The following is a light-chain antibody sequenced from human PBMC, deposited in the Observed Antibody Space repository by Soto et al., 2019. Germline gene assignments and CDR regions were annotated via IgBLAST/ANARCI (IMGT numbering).Light chain of an antibody. J-gene: IGKJ5*01. Sequence: DIQMAQSPSSLTASIGDRVSITCRASQSISIYINWYQQKPGKAPNLLIYSASNLQSGVPSRFSGGGSGTDFTLTISSLQPEDFATYFCQQCHSTPITFGQGTRLEIK. V-gene: IGKV1-39*01. CDR2: SAS. CDR3: QQCHSTPIT. CDR1: QSISIY.